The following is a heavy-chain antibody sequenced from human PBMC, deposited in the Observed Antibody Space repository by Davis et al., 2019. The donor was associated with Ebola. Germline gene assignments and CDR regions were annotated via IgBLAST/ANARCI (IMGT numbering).Heavy chain of an antibody. CDR1: GYSFTSYW. V-gene: IGHV5-51*01. J-gene: IGHJ4*02. CDR3: ARHVYSSSWYVIDY. CDR2: IYPGDSDT. D-gene: IGHD6-13*01. Sequence: KVSCKGSGYSFTSYWIGWVRQMPGKGLEWMGIIYPGDSDTRYSPSFQGQVTISADKSISTAYLQWSSLKASDTAMYYCARHVYSSSWYVIDYWGQGTLVTVSS.